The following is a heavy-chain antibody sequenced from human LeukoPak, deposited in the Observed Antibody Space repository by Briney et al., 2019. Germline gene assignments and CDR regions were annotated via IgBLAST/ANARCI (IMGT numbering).Heavy chain of an antibody. CDR2: IILICGTA. CDR3: ARESSCSSTSCYNGWFDP. J-gene: IGHJ5*02. D-gene: IGHD2-2*02. CDR1: GGTFSSYA. Sequence: ASVTVSCKASGGTFSSYAISWVRQAPGQGLEWMGGIILICGTANYAQKFQGRVTITTDESTSTAYMELSSLRSEDTAVYYSARESSCSSTSCYNGWFDPWGQGTLVTVSS. V-gene: IGHV1-69*05.